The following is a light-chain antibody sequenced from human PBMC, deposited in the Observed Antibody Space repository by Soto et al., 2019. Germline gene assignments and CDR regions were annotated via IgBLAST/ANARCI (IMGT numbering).Light chain of an antibody. CDR3: QKYSSVIT. CDR2: AAS. CDR1: QGISNF. J-gene: IGKJ5*01. Sequence: DIQMTQSPSSLSASVGDRVTITCRASQGISNFLAWYQQKPGKVPKLLISAASTLQSGVPSRFSGSGSGTVFTLTITSLQPEDVATYYCQKYSSVITFGQGTRLEI. V-gene: IGKV1-27*01.